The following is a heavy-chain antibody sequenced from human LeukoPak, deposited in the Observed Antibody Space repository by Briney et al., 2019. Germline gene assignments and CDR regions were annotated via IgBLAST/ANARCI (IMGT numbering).Heavy chain of an antibody. D-gene: IGHD6-13*01. CDR3: ARGYSSSWHHYYYYMDV. J-gene: IGHJ6*03. CDR2: ISSSSSYI. V-gene: IGHV3-21*01. Sequence: PGGSLRLSCAASGFTFSSYSMNWVRQAPGKGLERVSSISSSSSYIYYADSVKGRFTISRDNAKNSLYLQMNSLRAEDTAMYYCARGYSSSWHHYYYYMDVWGKGTTVTVSS. CDR1: GFTFSSYS.